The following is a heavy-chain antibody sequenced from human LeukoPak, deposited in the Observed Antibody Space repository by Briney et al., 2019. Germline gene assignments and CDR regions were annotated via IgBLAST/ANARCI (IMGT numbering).Heavy chain of an antibody. Sequence: ASVKVSCKASRYTFTGYYMHWVRQAPGQGLEWMGWINPNSGGTNYAQKFQGRVTMTRDTSISTAYMELSRLRSDDTAVYYCARDMRDGFNWFDPWGQGTLDTVSS. CDR1: RYTFTGYY. J-gene: IGHJ5*02. V-gene: IGHV1-2*02. CDR3: ARDMRDGFNWFDP. CDR2: INPNSGGT. D-gene: IGHD5-24*01.